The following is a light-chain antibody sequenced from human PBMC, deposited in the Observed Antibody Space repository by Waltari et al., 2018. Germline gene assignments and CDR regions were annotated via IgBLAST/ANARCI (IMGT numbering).Light chain of an antibody. CDR2: DVI. CDR3: CSYSGSGSFPYV. J-gene: IGLJ1*01. CDR1: SNNIGFYDL. V-gene: IGLV2-23*02. Sequence: QSALTQPASVSGSPGQSITISCTGSSNNIGFYDLVSWYQQHPGKAPKLIIFDVIKRPSGVSDRFSGSKSSNTASLTISGLQTEDDADYYCCSYSGSGSFPYVFGPGTRVAVL.